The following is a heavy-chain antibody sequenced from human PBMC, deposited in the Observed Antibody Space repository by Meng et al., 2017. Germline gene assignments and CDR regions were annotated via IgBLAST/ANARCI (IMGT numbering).Heavy chain of an antibody. J-gene: IGHJ5*02. Sequence: EVHLVGPGGGLVQSGGSLRLSCTASGFTFRNYWMHWVRQAPGKGLVWVSRIKPDGTMTVYADSVKGRFTISRDNAKNTLYLQMNSLRSDDTAVYYCARSDWFDPWGQGTLVTVSS. CDR2: IKPDGTMT. V-gene: IGHV3-74*01. CDR3: ARSDWFDP. CDR1: GFTFRNYW.